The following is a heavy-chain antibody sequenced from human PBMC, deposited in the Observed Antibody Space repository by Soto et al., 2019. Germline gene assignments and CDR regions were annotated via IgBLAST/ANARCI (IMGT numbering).Heavy chain of an antibody. CDR1: GFRFDDYN. J-gene: IGHJ6*02. Sequence: GGSLRLSCAACGFRFDDYNIYWVRQAPGKGLEWVSLITWNGGNTYYADSVKGRFTISRDGTTESVSLQMTSLKREDTGLYYCARETLSFGSALDVWGQGTMVTVSS. CDR2: ITWNGGNT. CDR3: ARETLSFGSALDV. V-gene: IGHV3-43*01. D-gene: IGHD3-10*01.